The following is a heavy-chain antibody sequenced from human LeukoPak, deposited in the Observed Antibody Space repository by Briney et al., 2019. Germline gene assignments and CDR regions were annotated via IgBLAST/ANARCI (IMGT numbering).Heavy chain of an antibody. CDR1: GFTFSSYW. J-gene: IGHJ4*02. CDR3: ARRRGSYAFDY. V-gene: IGHV3-7*01. D-gene: IGHD1-26*01. Sequence: GGSLRLSCAASGFTFSSYWMTWVRQAPGKGLEWVANIKQDGSEKDYVDSVKGRFTISRDNAKNLLYLQMNSLRVEDTAVYYCARRRGSYAFDYWGQGTLVTVSS. CDR2: IKQDGSEK.